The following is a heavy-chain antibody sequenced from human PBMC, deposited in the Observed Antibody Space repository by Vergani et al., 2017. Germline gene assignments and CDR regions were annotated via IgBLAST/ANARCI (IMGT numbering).Heavy chain of an antibody. CDR3: ATARQRVQLERRRVGYYYMDV. CDR2: IDPSDSYT. CDR1: GYSFTSYW. V-gene: IGHV5-10-1*01. J-gene: IGHJ6*03. D-gene: IGHD1-1*01. Sequence: EVQLVQSGAEVKKPGESLKISCKGSGYSFTSYWISWVRQMPGKGLEWMGRIDPSDSYTNYSPSFQGHVTISADKSISTAYLQWSSLKASDTAMYYCATARQRVQLERRRVGYYYMDVWGKGTTVTVSS.